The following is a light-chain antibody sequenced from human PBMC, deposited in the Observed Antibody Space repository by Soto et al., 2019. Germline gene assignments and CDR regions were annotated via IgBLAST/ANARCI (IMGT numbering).Light chain of an antibody. CDR3: SSNTRTTTHHV. V-gene: IGLV2-14*01. Sequence: QSVLTQPAAVSGSPGQSITLSCTGTSNDVGDYNSVSWYQHHPGKAPILIIYEVTSRPSGVSNRFSGSKSVNTASLTISGLQAEDEADYYCSSNTRTTTHHVFGTGTKLTVL. J-gene: IGLJ1*01. CDR2: EVT. CDR1: SNDVGDYNS.